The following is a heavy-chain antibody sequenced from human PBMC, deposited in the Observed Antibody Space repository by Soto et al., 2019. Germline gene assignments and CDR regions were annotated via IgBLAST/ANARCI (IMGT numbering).Heavy chain of an antibody. J-gene: IGHJ4*02. CDR2: IKQDGSEK. D-gene: IGHD2-2*01. CDR1: GFTFSGYW. V-gene: IGHV3-7*01. CDR3: AKNNRYCSSTNCFVFDY. Sequence: GGSLRLSCAASGFTFSGYWMSWVRQAPGKGLEWVANIKQDGSEKYYVDSVKGRFTISRDNAKNSLYLLMNSLRAEDAAVYYCAKNNRYCSSTNCFVFDYWGQGTLVTVSS.